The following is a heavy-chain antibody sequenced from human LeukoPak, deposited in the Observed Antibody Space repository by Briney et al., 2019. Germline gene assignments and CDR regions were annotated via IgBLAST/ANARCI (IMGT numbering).Heavy chain of an antibody. CDR2: IKQDGSEK. J-gene: IGHJ4*02. V-gene: IGHV3-7*01. CDR3: ARDTMVRGAIKFDY. D-gene: IGHD3-10*01. CDR1: GFTFSSCW. Sequence: PGGSLRLSFAASGFTFSSCWMRWVRQAPGKGLEWVAHIKQDGSEKYYVDSVKGRFTISRDNAKNSLYLQMNSLRAEDTAVYYCARDTMVRGAIKFDYWGQGTLVTVSS.